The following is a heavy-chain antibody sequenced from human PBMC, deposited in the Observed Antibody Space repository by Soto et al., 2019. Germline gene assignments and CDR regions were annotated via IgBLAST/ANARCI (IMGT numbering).Heavy chain of an antibody. V-gene: IGHV1-18*01. CDR1: GYTFTSYG. Sequence: ASVKVSCKXSGYTFTSYGISWVRQAPGQGLEWMGWISAYNGNTNYAQKLQGRVTMTTDTSTSTAYMELRSLRSDDTAVYYCARAGCSSTSCYTKGTYYYYYYGMDVWGQGTTVTSP. CDR3: ARAGCSSTSCYTKGTYYYYYYGMDV. D-gene: IGHD2-2*02. J-gene: IGHJ6*02. CDR2: ISAYNGNT.